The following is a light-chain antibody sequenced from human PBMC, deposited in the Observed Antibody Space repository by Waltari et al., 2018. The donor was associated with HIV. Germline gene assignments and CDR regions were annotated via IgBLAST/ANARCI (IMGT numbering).Light chain of an antibody. CDR2: DVS. V-gene: IGLV3-21*02. J-gene: IGLJ2*01. CDR3: QVWDESSEHGV. Sequence: SYVLTQAPSVSVPPGQAASITCGGNNIGIKTVHWYQQKPGQAPGLVVYDVSDRPSGIPERFSGSNSRNTASLTVGRVEAGDEADYYCQVWDESSEHGVFGGGTKVTVL. CDR1: NIGIKT.